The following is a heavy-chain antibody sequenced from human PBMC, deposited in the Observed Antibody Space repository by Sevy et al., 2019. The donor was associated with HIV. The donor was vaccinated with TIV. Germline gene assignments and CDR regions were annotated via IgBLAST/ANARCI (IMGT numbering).Heavy chain of an antibody. J-gene: IGHJ6*02. Sequence: GGSLRLSCSASGFTFSGSALHWVRQAPGKGLEYVSVISSRGSGTYYAESVKGRFTISRDNSKNTLYLQMRSLRTEDSAVYYCVKDSIFYDSSSGYRPFYYYGMDVWGQGTSVTVSS. CDR1: GFTFSGSA. D-gene: IGHD3-3*01. CDR3: VKDSIFYDSSSGYRPFYYYGMDV. CDR2: ISSRGSGT. V-gene: IGHV3-64D*09.